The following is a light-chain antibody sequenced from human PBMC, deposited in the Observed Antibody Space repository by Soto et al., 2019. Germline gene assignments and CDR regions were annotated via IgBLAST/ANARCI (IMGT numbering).Light chain of an antibody. V-gene: IGLV2-8*01. Sequence: QSVLPQPPSASGSPGQSVTISCTGTSSDVGGYNYVSWYQQHPGKAPKLMIYEVSKRPSGVPDRFSGSKSGNTASLTVSGRQAEDEADYYCSSYAGSNNLVFGTGTKVTVL. CDR2: EVS. CDR1: SSDVGGYNY. J-gene: IGLJ1*01. CDR3: SSYAGSNNLV.